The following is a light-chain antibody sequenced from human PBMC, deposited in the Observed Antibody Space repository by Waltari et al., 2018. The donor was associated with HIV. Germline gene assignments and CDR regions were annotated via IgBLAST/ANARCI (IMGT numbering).Light chain of an antibody. CDR3: AAWDESLHGYV. J-gene: IGLJ1*01. Sequence: QSVLTQPPSASGAPGRGVTISCSGSSSNIGQNTVNWYQQIPGSAPKLLIYGRNRLAPGGPDRFAGSKSGTSASLVISGLQSDDEADYYCAAWDESLHGYVFGPGTTVTVL. CDR1: SSNIGQNT. V-gene: IGLV1-44*01. CDR2: GRN.